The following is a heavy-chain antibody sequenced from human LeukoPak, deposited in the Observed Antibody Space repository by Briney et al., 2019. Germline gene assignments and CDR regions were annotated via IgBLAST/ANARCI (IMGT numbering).Heavy chain of an antibody. Sequence: PSETLSLTCAVYGGSFSGYYWSWIRQPAGKGLEWIGYIYYSGSTNYNPSLKSRVTISVDTSKNQFSLKLSSVTAADTAVYYCARDKYSYGSNWFDPWGQGTLVTASS. CDR3: ARDKYSYGSNWFDP. J-gene: IGHJ5*02. CDR1: GGSFSGYY. V-gene: IGHV4-59*01. CDR2: IYYSGST. D-gene: IGHD5-18*01.